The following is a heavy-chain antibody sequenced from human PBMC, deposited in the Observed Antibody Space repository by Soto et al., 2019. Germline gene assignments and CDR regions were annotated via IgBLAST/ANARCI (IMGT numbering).Heavy chain of an antibody. V-gene: IGHV1-69*06. D-gene: IGHD2-15*01. CDR3: ARDLGYCSGGSCYEAGWFDP. J-gene: IGHJ5*02. Sequence: QVQLVQSGAEVKKPGSSVKVSCKASGGTFSSYAISWVRQAPGQGLEWMGGIIPIFGTANYAQKFQGRVTITADKATSTAYMELSSLRSEDTAVYYCARDLGYCSGGSCYEAGWFDPWGQGTLVTVSA. CDR1: GGTFSSYA. CDR2: IIPIFGTA.